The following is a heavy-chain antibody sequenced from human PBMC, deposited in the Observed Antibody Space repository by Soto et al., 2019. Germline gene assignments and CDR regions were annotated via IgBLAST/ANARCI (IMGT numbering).Heavy chain of an antibody. V-gene: IGHV3-23*01. Sequence: GGSLRLSCAASGFTFGSYAMSWVRQAPGKGLEWVSAISGSGGSTYYADSVKGRFTISRDNSKNTLYLQMNSLRAEDTAVYYCAKDSSGSRLLWFDPWGQGTLVTVSS. CDR1: GFTFGSYA. J-gene: IGHJ5*02. D-gene: IGHD1-26*01. CDR3: AKDSSGSRLLWFDP. CDR2: ISGSGGST.